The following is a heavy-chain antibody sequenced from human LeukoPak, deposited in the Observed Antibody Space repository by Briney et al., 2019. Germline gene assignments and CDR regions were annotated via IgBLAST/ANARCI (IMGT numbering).Heavy chain of an antibody. V-gene: IGHV3-30-3*01. CDR2: RSYDGSNK. CDR1: GFTFSSYA. D-gene: IGHD4-23*01. Sequence: GGSLRLSCAASGFTFSSYAMHWVRQAPGKGLEWVAVRSYDGSNKYYADSVKGRFTISRDKSKNTLYLQMNSLRAEDTAVYYCARMTTVVTFDAFDIWGQGTMVTVSS. J-gene: IGHJ3*02. CDR3: ARMTTVVTFDAFDI.